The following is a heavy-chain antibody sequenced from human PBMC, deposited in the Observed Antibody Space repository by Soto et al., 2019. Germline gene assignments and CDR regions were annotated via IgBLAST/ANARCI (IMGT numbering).Heavy chain of an antibody. D-gene: IGHD4-4*01. CDR1: EFTFSNYT. V-gene: IGHV3-30*03. CDR2: ISYDGNNK. J-gene: IGHJ4*02. CDR3: AMDYSNPSNY. Sequence: PGGSLRLSCAASEFTFSNYTMHWVRQAPGKGLQRLAVISYDGNNKYYADSVEGRFTISRDNSKNSLYLQMNSLRAEDTAVYYCAMDYSNPSNYWGQGTLVTVSS.